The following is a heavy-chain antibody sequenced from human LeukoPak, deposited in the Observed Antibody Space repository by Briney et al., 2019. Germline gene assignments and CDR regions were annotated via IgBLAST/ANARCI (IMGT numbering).Heavy chain of an antibody. J-gene: IGHJ4*02. CDR3: ARAMGYSYGPSTSFDY. CDR1: GGSISSYY. D-gene: IGHD5-18*01. V-gene: IGHV4-59*01. Sequence: ASETLSLTCTVSGGSISSYYWSWIRQPPGKGLEWIGYIYYSGSTNYNPSLKSRVTTSVDTSKNQFSLKLSSVTAADTAVYYCARAMGYSYGPSTSFDYWGQGTLVTVSS. CDR2: IYYSGST.